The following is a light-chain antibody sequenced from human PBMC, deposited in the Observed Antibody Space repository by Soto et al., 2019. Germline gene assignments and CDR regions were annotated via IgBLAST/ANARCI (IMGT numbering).Light chain of an antibody. CDR1: TSNIGAGYE. CDR3: QAYDYSLTAFM. J-gene: IGLJ3*02. Sequence: QSVLTQPPSVSGAPGQRVTISCTGNTSNIGAGYEVHWYQQFPGRAPKLLIYGHNRPAGVPDRFSASKSGTSASLAITGLQAEDEADYYCQAYDYSLTAFMFGGGTKLTVL. V-gene: IGLV1-40*01. CDR2: GH.